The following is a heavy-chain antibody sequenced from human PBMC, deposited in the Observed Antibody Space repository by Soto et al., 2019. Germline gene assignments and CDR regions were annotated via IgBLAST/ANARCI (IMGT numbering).Heavy chain of an antibody. CDR3: ARDPAGLRFLEWLPNWFDP. CDR2: INPSGGST. CDR1: GYTFTSYY. J-gene: IGHJ5*02. Sequence: QVQLVQSGAEVKKPGASVKVSCKASGYTFTSYYMHWVRQAPGQGLEWMGIINPSGGSTSYAQKFQGRVTMPRDTSTSTVYMELSSLRSEDTAVYYCARDPAGLRFLEWLPNWFDPWGQGTLVTVSS. V-gene: IGHV1-46*01. D-gene: IGHD3-3*01.